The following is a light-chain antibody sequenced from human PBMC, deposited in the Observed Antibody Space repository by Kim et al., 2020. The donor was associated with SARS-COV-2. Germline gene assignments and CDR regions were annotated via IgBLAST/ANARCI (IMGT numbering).Light chain of an antibody. CDR3: QAWDSSTGGV. J-gene: IGLJ1*01. V-gene: IGLV3-1*01. CDR1: KLGEKY. CDR2: QDS. Sequence: VSPGQKASSTCSGDKLGEKYACWYQQKPGQYPVLVIYQDSKRHSGIHERFSGSNAGNTATLTISGTQAMDEADYYCQAWDSSTGGVFGTGTKVTVL.